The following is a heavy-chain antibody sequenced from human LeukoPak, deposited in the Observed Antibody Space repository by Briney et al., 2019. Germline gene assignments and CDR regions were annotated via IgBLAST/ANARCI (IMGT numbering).Heavy chain of an antibody. CDR2: IGSSSDYI. Sequence: GGSLRLSCAASGFTFSSYGMSWVRQAPGKGLEWVSSIGSSSDYIYYADSVKDRFTISRDNAKNSLYLQMNSLRAEDTAIYYCARTYGGDGGQRFDYWGQGTLVTVSS. J-gene: IGHJ4*02. CDR1: GFTFSSYG. V-gene: IGHV3-21*01. D-gene: IGHD2-21*02. CDR3: ARTYGGDGGQRFDY.